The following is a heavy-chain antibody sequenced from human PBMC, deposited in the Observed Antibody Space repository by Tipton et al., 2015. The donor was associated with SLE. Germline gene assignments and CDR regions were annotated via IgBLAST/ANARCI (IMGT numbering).Heavy chain of an antibody. D-gene: IGHD3-10*01. J-gene: IGHJ3*02. CDR1: GGSISSGDYY. CDR2: IYHSGST. CDR3: ARLSVDGSGSGDAFDI. Sequence: TLSLTCTVSGGSISSGDYYWSWIRQPPGKGLEWIGYIYHSGSTNYNPSLKSRVTISVDKSKNQFSLKLSSVTAADTAVYYCARLSVDGSGSGDAFDIWGQGTMVTVSS. V-gene: IGHV4-30-4*01.